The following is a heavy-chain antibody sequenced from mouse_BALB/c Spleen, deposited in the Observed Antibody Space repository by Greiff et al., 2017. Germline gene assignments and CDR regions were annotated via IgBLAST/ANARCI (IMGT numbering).Heavy chain of an antibody. J-gene: IGHJ2*01. CDR2: IYPGDGDT. Sequence: VQLQQSGPELVKPGASVKISCKASGYAFSSSWMNWVKQRPGQGLEWIGRIYPGDGDTNYNGKFKGKATLTAVTSASTAYMELSSLTNEDSAVYYCTNWVFDYWGQGTTLTVSS. CDR3: TNWVFDY. D-gene: IGHD4-1*01. V-gene: IGHV1-82*01. CDR1: GYAFSSSW.